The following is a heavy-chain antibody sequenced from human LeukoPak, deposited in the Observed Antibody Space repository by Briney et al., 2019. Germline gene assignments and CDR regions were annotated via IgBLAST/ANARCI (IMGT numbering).Heavy chain of an antibody. D-gene: IGHD4-4*01. CDR1: GGSISSYY. CDR3: ARVSQYYYYYYYGMDV. CDR2: IYTSGST. V-gene: IGHV4-4*07. J-gene: IGHJ6*02. Sequence: SETLSLTCTVSGGSISSYYWSWIRQPAGKGLEWIGRIYTSGSTNYNPSLESRVTISVDTSKNQFSLKLSSVTAADTAVYYCARVSQYYYYYYYGMDVWGQGTTVTVSS.